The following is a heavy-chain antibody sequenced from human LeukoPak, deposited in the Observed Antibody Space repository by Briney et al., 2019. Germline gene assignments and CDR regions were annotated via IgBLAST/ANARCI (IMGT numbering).Heavy chain of an antibody. CDR2: NYPHDSDT. D-gene: IGHD6-19*01. J-gene: IGHJ3*02. CDR3: ARRRIVGSGWYDGAFDI. CDR1: GSYFPTYW. Sequence: PGASLQISCQTSGSYFPTYWIGWVRQVPGKGLEWMGINYPHDSDTRYSPSFQGQVTISADNSINTAYLHWSSLRSSDTAMYYCARRRIVGSGWYDGAFDIWGQGTMVSVS. V-gene: IGHV5-51*01.